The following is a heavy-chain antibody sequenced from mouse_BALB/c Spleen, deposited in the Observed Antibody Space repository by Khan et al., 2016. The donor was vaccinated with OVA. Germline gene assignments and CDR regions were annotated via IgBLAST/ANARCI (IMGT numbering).Heavy chain of an antibody. Sequence: EVELVESGPGLVKPSQSLSLTCSVTGYSITSGYRWNWIRQFPGNKLEWMGCISYDGSNDYNPSLKNRISITRDPSKNQFFLRLNSVTTEDTGTYYCARGGAVVPYWYFDVWGAGTTVTVSS. V-gene: IGHV3-6*02. CDR1: GYSITSGYR. J-gene: IGHJ1*01. D-gene: IGHD1-1*01. CDR2: ISYDGSN. CDR3: ARGGAVVPYWYFDV.